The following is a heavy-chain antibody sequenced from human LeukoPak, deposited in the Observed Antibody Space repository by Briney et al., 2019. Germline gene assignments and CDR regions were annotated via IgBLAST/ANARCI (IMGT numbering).Heavy chain of an antibody. CDR3: ARDRGYYYDSSGYYPDY. D-gene: IGHD3-22*01. V-gene: IGHV1-46*03. CDR2: INPSGGST. Sequence: ASVKVSCKASGYTFTSYCMHWVRQAPGQGLEWMGIINPSGGSTSYAQKFQGRVTMTRDTSTSTVYMELSSLRSGDTAVYYCARDRGYYYDSSGYYPDYWGQGTLVTVSS. CDR1: GYTFTSYC. J-gene: IGHJ4*02.